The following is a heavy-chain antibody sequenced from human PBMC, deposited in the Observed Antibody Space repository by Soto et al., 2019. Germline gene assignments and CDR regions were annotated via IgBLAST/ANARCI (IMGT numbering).Heavy chain of an antibody. CDR3: VRRHVSATGTDWFDP. J-gene: IGHJ5*02. CDR2: INAANGDT. Sequence: QVQVVQSGTEVKKPGASVKVSCKASGYTFTSYGIHWVRQAPGQRLEWMGWINAANGDTKYSPKFQGRVTITRDTSASTAYMELSSLRSEATALYYCVRRHVSATGTDWFDPWGQGTLVTVSS. CDR1: GYTFTSYG. D-gene: IGHD6-13*01. V-gene: IGHV1-3*01.